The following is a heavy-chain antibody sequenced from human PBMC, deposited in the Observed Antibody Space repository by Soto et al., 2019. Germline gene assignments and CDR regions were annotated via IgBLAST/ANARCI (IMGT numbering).Heavy chain of an antibody. D-gene: IGHD2-21*02. CDR1: GYSFSTYW. CDR2: IYPGDSDT. Sequence: EVQLVQSGAEVKKPGESLKISCKGSGYSFSTYWIGWVRQMPGKGLEWMGIIYPGDSDTRYSPSFQGQVTISADKSISTAYLQWSSLKAADTAMYYCARQSTMLVTAIDYWGQGTLVTVSS. V-gene: IGHV5-51*03. J-gene: IGHJ4*02. CDR3: ARQSTMLVTAIDY.